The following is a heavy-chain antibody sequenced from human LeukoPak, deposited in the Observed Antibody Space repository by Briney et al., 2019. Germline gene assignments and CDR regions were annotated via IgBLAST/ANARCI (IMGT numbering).Heavy chain of an antibody. CDR3: AMSIAAGQYYFDY. Sequence: ASVKVSCKVSGYTLTELSMHWVRQAPGRGLEWMGGFDPEDGETIYAQKFQGRVTMTEDTSTDTAYMELSSLRSEDTAVYYCAMSIAAGQYYFDYWGQGTLVTVSS. V-gene: IGHV1-24*01. J-gene: IGHJ4*02. CDR2: FDPEDGET. CDR1: GYTLTELS. D-gene: IGHD6-13*01.